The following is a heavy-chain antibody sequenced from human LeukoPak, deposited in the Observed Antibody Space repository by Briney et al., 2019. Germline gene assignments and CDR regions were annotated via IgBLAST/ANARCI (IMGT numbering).Heavy chain of an antibody. D-gene: IGHD2-8*01. CDR2: ISDTGATT. J-gene: IGHJ4*02. CDR3: AKDTSIGRYCTNGVCSPFDY. CDR1: GFTFSTYA. V-gene: IGHV3-23*01. Sequence: GGSLRLSCAGSGFTFSTYAMSWVRQAPGKGLEWVSAISDTGATTYDADSVKGRFTISRDNSRGTLYLQMNSLRAEDTALYYCAKDTSIGRYCTNGVCSPFDYWGQGTLVTVSS.